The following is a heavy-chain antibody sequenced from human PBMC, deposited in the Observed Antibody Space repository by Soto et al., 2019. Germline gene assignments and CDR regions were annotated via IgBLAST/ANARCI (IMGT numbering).Heavy chain of an antibody. V-gene: IGHV3-33*01. J-gene: IGHJ6*02. CDR1: GFTFSSYG. CDR2: IWYDGSNK. Sequence: ESGGGVVQPGRSLRLSCAASGFTFSSYGMHWVRQAPGKGLEWVAVIWYDGSNKYYADSVKGRFTISRDNSKNTLYLQMNSLRAEDTAVYYCAREGATYYYGSGSYYQNYYYYGMDVWGQGTTVTVSS. D-gene: IGHD3-10*01. CDR3: AREGATYYYGSGSYYQNYYYYGMDV.